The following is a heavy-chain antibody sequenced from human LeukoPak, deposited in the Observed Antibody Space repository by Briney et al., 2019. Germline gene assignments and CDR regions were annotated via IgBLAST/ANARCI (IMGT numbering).Heavy chain of an antibody. CDR3: ARFYLENYLDDAFDI. J-gene: IGHJ3*02. D-gene: IGHD1-7*01. CDR2: INPNSGGT. Sequence: ASVKVSCKASGYTFTGYYMHWVRQAPGQGLEWMGWINPNSGGTNYAQKFQGWVTMTRDTSISTAYMELSRLRSDDTAVYYCARFYLENYLDDAFDIWGQGTMVTVSS. V-gene: IGHV1-2*04. CDR1: GYTFTGYY.